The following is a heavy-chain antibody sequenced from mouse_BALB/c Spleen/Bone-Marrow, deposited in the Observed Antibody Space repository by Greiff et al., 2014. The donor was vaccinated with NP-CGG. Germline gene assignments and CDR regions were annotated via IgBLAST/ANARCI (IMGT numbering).Heavy chain of an antibody. V-gene: IGHV1-39*01. Sequence: VQLKESGPELEKPGASVKISCKASGYSFSGYNLNWVKQSNGQSLEWIGNIDPYYGDTTYNQKFKGKATLTVDRSSSTAHMQLKSLTSEDSAVYYCARKAYYTNWWYFDVWGAGTTVTVSS. D-gene: IGHD2-5*01. J-gene: IGHJ1*01. CDR2: IDPYYGDT. CDR3: ARKAYYTNWWYFDV. CDR1: GYSFSGYN.